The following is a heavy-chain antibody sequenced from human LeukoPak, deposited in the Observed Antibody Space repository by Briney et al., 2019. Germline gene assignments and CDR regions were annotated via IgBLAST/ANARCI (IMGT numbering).Heavy chain of an antibody. D-gene: IGHD2-2*01. CDR3: ARRADIVVVPAAIQYYGMDV. Sequence: GGSLRLSCAASGFTFSSYWMGWVRQAPGKGLEWVANIKQDGSEKYYVDSVKGRFTISRDNAKNSLYLQMNSLRAEDTAVYYCARRADIVVVPAAIQYYGMDVWGQGTTVTVSS. V-gene: IGHV3-7*01. CDR2: IKQDGSEK. CDR1: GFTFSSYW. J-gene: IGHJ6*02.